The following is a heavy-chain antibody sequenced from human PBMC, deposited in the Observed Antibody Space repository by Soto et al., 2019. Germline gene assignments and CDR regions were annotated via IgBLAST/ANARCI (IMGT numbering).Heavy chain of an antibody. J-gene: IGHJ4*02. CDR1: GYTFTSYY. CDR3: ARDCDRCNGGSCYYFDY. Sequence: ASVKVSCKASGYTFTSYYMHWVRQAPGQGLEWMGIINPSGGSTSYAQKFQGRVTMTRDTSTSTVYMELSSLRSEDTAVYYCARDCDRCNGGSCYYFDYWGQGTLVTVSS. D-gene: IGHD2-15*01. V-gene: IGHV1-46*01. CDR2: INPSGGST.